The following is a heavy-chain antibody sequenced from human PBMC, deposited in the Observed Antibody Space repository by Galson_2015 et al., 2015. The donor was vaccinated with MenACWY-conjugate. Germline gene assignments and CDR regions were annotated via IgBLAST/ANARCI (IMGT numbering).Heavy chain of an antibody. D-gene: IGHD6-6*01. J-gene: IGHJ3*02. CDR3: ARVTSWQLEGWDAFDI. Sequence: ETLSLTCAVSGYSISSSNWWGWIRQPPGKGLEWIGYIYYSGSTYYNPSLKSRVTMSVDTSKNQFSLKLSSVTAVDTAVYYCARVTSWQLEGWDAFDIWGQGTMVTVSS. V-gene: IGHV4-28*03. CDR1: GYSISSSNW. CDR2: IYYSGST.